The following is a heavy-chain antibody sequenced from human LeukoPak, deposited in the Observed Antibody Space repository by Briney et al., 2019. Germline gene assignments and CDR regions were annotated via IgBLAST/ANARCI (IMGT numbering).Heavy chain of an antibody. CDR2: IWNNGNNR. Sequence: GGSLRLSCAASGFIFSDYGMHWVRQAPGKGLEWVAVIWNNGNNRYADSVKGRFTISRDNAKNSLYLQMNSLRDEDTAVYYCARAMITFGGYYFDYWGQGTLVTVSS. D-gene: IGHD3-16*01. V-gene: IGHV3-33*01. CDR1: GFIFSDYG. CDR3: ARAMITFGGYYFDY. J-gene: IGHJ4*02.